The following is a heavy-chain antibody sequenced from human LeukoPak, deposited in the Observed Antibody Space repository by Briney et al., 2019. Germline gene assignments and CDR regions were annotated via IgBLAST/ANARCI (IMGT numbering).Heavy chain of an antibody. CDR2: IWYDGSNK. D-gene: IGHD2-15*01. V-gene: IGHV3-33*06. Sequence: PGGSLRLSCAAPGFTFSSYGMHWVRQAPGKGLEWVAVIWYDGSNKYYADSVKGRFTISRDNSKNTPYLQMNSLRAEDTAVYYCAKSRTATPFDYWGQGTLVTVSS. J-gene: IGHJ4*02. CDR3: AKSRTATPFDY. CDR1: GFTFSSYG.